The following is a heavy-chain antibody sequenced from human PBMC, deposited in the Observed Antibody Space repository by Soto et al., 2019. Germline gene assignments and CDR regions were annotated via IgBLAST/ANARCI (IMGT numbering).Heavy chain of an antibody. V-gene: IGHV3-48*02. Sequence: EVQLVESGGGLVQPGGSLRLTCVASGFPFSIYSMNWVRQAPGKGLEWSSYITSDTNTIKYDDSVKSRFTISRDNAKDLVYLPMYSVTDGDSVVLLCARSVEGQFAYWGQGTVGTVS. D-gene: IGHD6-19*01. CDR2: ITSDTNTI. CDR1: GFPFSIYS. CDR3: ARSVEGQFAY. J-gene: IGHJ4*02.